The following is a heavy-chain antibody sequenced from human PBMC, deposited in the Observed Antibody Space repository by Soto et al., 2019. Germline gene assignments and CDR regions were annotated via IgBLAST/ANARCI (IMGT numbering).Heavy chain of an antibody. CDR1: GGSISSGGYY. J-gene: IGHJ4*02. Sequence: SETLSLTCTVSGGSISSGGYYWTWIRQHPGKGLEWIGYIYYSGITYYNPSLKSRVTISVDTSKNQFSLKVNSVTAADTAVYYCARDHPHSYGVYYFDYWGQGTPVTVSS. CDR3: ARDHPHSYGVYYFDY. D-gene: IGHD5-18*01. CDR2: IYYSGIT. V-gene: IGHV4-31*03.